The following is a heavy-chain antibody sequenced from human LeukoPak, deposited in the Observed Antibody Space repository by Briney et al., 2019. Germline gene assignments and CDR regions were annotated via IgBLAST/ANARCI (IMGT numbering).Heavy chain of an antibody. CDR3: VRTSGWYSSWFDP. CDR1: GYIFTNYW. J-gene: IGHJ5*02. D-gene: IGHD6-19*01. CDR2: IYPGDSDT. V-gene: IGHV5-51*01. Sequence: GESLKISCKGSGYIFTNYWIGWVRQMPGKGLEWMAIIYPGDSDTRYSPSFQGQVTISVDKSISTAYMQWSSLKASDTAIYYCVRTSGWYSSWFDPWGQGTLVTVSS.